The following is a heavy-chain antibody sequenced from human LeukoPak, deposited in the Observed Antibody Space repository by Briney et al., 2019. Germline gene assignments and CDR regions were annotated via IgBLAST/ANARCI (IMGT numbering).Heavy chain of an antibody. D-gene: IGHD3-22*01. V-gene: IGHV4-39*01. CDR1: GGSISSSSYY. CDR2: IYYSGST. Sequence: MPSETLSLTCTVSGGSISSSSYYWGWIRQPPGKGLEWIGSIYYSGSTYYNPSLKSRVTISVDTSKNQFSLKLSSVTAADTAVYYCARPIYDSSGYYPFGYWGQGTLVTVSS. J-gene: IGHJ4*02. CDR3: ARPIYDSSGYYPFGY.